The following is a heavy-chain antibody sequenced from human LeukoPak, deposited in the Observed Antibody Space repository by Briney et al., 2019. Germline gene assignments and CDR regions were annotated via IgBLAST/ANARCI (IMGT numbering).Heavy chain of an antibody. Sequence: SETLSLSCAVYGGSFSGYYWSWIRQPPGKGLEWIGEINHSGSTNYNPSLKSRVTISVDTSKNQFSLKLSSVTAADTAVYYCARGSSGWTFDYWGQGTLVTVSS. D-gene: IGHD6-19*01. CDR1: GGSFSGYY. CDR2: INHSGST. CDR3: ARGSSGWTFDY. J-gene: IGHJ4*02. V-gene: IGHV4-34*01.